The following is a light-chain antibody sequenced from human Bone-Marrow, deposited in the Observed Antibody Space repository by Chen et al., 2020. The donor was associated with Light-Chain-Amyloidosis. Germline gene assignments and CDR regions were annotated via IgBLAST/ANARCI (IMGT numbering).Light chain of an antibody. CDR3: QQYSTSPRT. Sequence: EIVLTQSPGTLSLSPGEGANLSCRASETISSNYLTWYQQKFGQTPRLLIYGSSSRATGSPDRVAGSGSGTDFTLTINRLEHEDCAVYYCQQYSTSPRTFGGGTKVEIK. CDR1: ETISSNY. CDR2: GSS. J-gene: IGKJ4*02. V-gene: IGKV3-20*01.